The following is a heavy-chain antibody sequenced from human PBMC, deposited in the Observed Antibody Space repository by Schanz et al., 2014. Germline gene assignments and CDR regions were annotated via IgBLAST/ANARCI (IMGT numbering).Heavy chain of an antibody. Sequence: VQLVESGGGLVQPGGSLRLSCVASGFTFSGSVMHWVRQASGKGLEWVAFIWSDGSRTYHAESVKGRFTISRDNSRNTLYLQMDSLRDEDTALYYCAKVVASGPTTGPFDPWGQGTLVTVSS. J-gene: IGHJ5*02. CDR2: IWSDGSRT. CDR1: GFTFSGSV. CDR3: AKVVASGPTTGPFDP. V-gene: IGHV3-30*02. D-gene: IGHD1-26*01.